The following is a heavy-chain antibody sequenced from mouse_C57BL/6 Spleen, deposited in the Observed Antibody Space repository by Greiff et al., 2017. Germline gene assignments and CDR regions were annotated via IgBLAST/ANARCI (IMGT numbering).Heavy chain of an antibody. CDR3: AREGLSEGWYFDV. V-gene: IGHV3-6*01. D-gene: IGHD1-1*02. J-gene: IGHJ1*03. CDR1: GYSITSGYY. Sequence: EVQLQQSGPGLVKPSQSLSLTCSVTGYSITSGYYWNWIRQFPGNKLEWMGYISYDGSNNYNPSLKNRISITRDTSKNQFFLKLNSVTTEDTATYYCAREGLSEGWYFDVWGTGTTVTVSS. CDR2: ISYDGSN.